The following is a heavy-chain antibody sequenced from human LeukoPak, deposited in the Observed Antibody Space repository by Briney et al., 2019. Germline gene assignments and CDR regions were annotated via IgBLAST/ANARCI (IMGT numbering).Heavy chain of an antibody. CDR3: ARPYGDRDY. J-gene: IGHJ4*02. CDR1: GGSFSGYY. V-gene: IGHV4-34*01. CDR2: INHSGST. Sequence: PSETLSLTCAVYGGSFSGYYWSWIRQPPVKGLEWIGEINHSGSTNYNPSLKSRVTIPVDTSKNQFSLKLSSVTAADTAVYYCARPYGDRDYWGQGTLVTVSS. D-gene: IGHD4-17*01.